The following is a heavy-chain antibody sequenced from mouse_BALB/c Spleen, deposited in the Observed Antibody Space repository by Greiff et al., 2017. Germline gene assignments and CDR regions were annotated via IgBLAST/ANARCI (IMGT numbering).Heavy chain of an antibody. CDR3: ARTYYGNYFYAMDY. D-gene: IGHD2-10*01. J-gene: IGHJ4*01. CDR1: GYTFTSYW. V-gene: IGHV1-7*01. CDR2: INPSTGYT. Sequence: QVQLQQSGAELAQPGASVKMSCKASGYTFTSYWMHWVKQRPGQGLEWIGYINPSTGYTEYNQKFKDKATLTADKSSSTAYMQMSSLTSEDSAFYYCARTYYGNYFYAMDYWGQGTSVSVSS.